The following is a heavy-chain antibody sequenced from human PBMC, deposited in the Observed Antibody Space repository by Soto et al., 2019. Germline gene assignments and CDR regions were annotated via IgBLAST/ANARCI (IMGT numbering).Heavy chain of an antibody. J-gene: IGHJ5*02. CDR2: IYYSGST. CDR3: ARHQSHSSSYVDP. D-gene: IGHD6-13*01. Sequence: QLQLQESGPGLVKPSETLSLTCTVSGGSSSSSSYYWGWIRQPPGNGLEWIGSIYYSGSTYYNPSLKSRVTISVDTSKNQFSLKLSSVTAADTAVYYCARHQSHSSSYVDPWGQGTLVTVSS. V-gene: IGHV4-39*01. CDR1: GGSSSSSSYY.